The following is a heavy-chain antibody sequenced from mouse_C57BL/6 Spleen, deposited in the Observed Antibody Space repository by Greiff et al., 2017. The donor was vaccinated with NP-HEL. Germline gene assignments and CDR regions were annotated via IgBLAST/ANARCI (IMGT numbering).Heavy chain of an antibody. D-gene: IGHD2-5*01. J-gene: IGHJ2*01. CDR3: ARDYSKGGYYFDY. CDR2: IDPSDSYT. Sequence: QVQLQQPGAELVRPGTSVKLSCKASGYTFTSYWMHWVKQRPGQGLEWIGVIDPSDSYTNYNQKFKGKATLTVDTSSSTAYMQLSSLTSEDSAVYYCARDYSKGGYYFDYWGQGTTLTVSS. CDR1: GYTFTSYW. V-gene: IGHV1-59*01.